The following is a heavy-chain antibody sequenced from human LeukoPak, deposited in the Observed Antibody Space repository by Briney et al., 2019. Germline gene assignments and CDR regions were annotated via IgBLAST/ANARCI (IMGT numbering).Heavy chain of an antibody. Sequence: ASVKVSCKASGYTFTSYAMNWVRQAPGQGLEWMGWINTNTGNPTYAQGFTGRFVFSLDTSVSTAYLQISSLKAEDTAVYYCATLRENCGGDCYSSYYYYGMDVWGQGTTVTVSS. D-gene: IGHD2-21*02. CDR3: ATLRENCGGDCYSSYYYYGMDV. CDR2: INTNTGNP. V-gene: IGHV7-4-1*02. CDR1: GYTFTSYA. J-gene: IGHJ6*02.